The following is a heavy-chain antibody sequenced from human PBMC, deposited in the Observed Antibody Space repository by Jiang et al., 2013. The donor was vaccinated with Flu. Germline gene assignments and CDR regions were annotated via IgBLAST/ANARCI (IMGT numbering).Heavy chain of an antibody. CDR1: GASVNSGSYF. Sequence: GPGLVKPSETLSLICTVTGASVNSGSYFWSWIRQPPGMGLEWIGHIDHSGSTKYNPSLESRVTISVDTSKSEFSLKLTSVTAADTAIYYCARAWFGELSYFDYWGQGTLVAVSS. D-gene: IGHD3-10*01. CDR2: IDHSGST. CDR3: ARAWFGELSYFDY. V-gene: IGHV4-61*01. J-gene: IGHJ4*02.